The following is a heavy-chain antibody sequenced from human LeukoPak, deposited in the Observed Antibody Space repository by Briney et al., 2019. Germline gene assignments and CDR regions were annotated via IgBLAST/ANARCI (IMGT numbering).Heavy chain of an antibody. D-gene: IGHD6-19*01. V-gene: IGHV4-39*01. Sequence: SETLSLTCTVSGGSISSSSYYWGWIRQPPGKGLEWIGSIYYSGSTYYNPSLKSRVTISVGTSKNQFSLKLSSVTAADTAVYYCARQAVAGPTWDYWGQGTLVTVSS. CDR3: ARQAVAGPTWDY. CDR1: GGSISSSSYY. CDR2: IYYSGST. J-gene: IGHJ4*02.